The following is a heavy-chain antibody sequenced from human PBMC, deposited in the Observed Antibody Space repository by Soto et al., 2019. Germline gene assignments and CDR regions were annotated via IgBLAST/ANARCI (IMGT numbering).Heavy chain of an antibody. CDR3: ARSQGSSTSLEIFYYYYYGMDV. D-gene: IGHD2-2*01. CDR2: IIPISGTA. Sequence: QVQLVQSGAEVKKPGSSVKVSCKASGGTFSSYAISWVRQAPGQGLEWMGGIIPISGTANYAQKCQGRVTITAEESTSTAYMELSSLRSEHTAVYYCARSQGSSTSLEIFYYYYYGMDVWGQGTTVTVSS. V-gene: IGHV1-69*01. J-gene: IGHJ6*02. CDR1: GGTFSSYA.